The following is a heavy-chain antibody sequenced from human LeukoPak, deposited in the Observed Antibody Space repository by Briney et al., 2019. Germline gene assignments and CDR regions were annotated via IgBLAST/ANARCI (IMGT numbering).Heavy chain of an antibody. CDR1: GGSLSDYY. D-gene: IGHD3-10*01. J-gene: IGHJ6*02. V-gene: IGHV4-34*01. CDR2: INHSGST. Sequence: SSETLSLTCAVYGGSLSDYYWSWIRQPPGKGLEWIGEINHSGSTNYNPSLKSRVTISVDTSKNQFSLKLSSVTAADTAVYYCARGHYYGSGTPDGMDVWGQGTTVTVSS. CDR3: ARGHYYGSGTPDGMDV.